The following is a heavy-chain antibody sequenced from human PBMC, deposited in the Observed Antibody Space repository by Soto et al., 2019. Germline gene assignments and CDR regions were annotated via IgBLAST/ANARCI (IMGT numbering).Heavy chain of an antibody. V-gene: IGHV3-30*18. D-gene: IGHD6-19*01. CDR2: VSHDGRNT. CDR3: AKGGRQWLVTSDFNY. CDR1: GFTFSDYA. Sequence: VQLVESGGGVVQPGRSLRLSCAASGFTFSDYAMHWVRQAPGKGLEWVAVVSHDGRNTHYADSVKGRFTISRDSSKNTASLDMISLRAEDTAVYYCAKGGRQWLVTSDFNYWGQGALVTVSS. J-gene: IGHJ4*02.